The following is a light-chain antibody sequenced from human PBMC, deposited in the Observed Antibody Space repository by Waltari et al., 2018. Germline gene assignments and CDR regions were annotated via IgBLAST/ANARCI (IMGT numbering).Light chain of an antibody. Sequence: DIQMTQSPSSLSASVGDRVTITCRASQSISSYLNWYQQKPGKAPKLLIYAASSLQSGVPSMFSGSGSGTDFTLTISSLQPEDFATYYCQQNYSTPQTFGQGTKVEIK. CDR3: QQNYSTPQT. CDR2: AAS. CDR1: QSISSY. V-gene: IGKV1-39*01. J-gene: IGKJ1*01.